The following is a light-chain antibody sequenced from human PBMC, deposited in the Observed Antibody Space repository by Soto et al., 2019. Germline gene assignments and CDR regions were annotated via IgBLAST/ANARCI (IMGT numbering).Light chain of an antibody. V-gene: IGKV3-11*01. CDR1: QSVSSY. Sequence: EIVLTQSPGTLSLSPVERATLSCRASQSVSSYLAWYQQKPGQAPRLLISDASNRATGIPARFSGSGSGTDFTLTISSLEPEDFAVYYCQQFDDSVTFGQGTRLEIK. J-gene: IGKJ5*01. CDR3: QQFDDSVT. CDR2: DAS.